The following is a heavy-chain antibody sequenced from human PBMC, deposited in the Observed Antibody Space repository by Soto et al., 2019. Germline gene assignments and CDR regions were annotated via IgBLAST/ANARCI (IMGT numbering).Heavy chain of an antibody. CDR3: ARGNVEMATIHPRVGYYYYYGMDV. J-gene: IGHJ6*02. CDR2: INPSGGST. CDR1: GYTFTSYY. Sequence: ASVKVSCKASGYTFTSYYMHWVRQAPGQGLEWMGKINPSGGSTNYARKFQGRVTITADESTSTAYMELSSLRSEDTAVYYCARGNVEMATIHPRVGYYYYYGMDVWGQGTTVTVSS. D-gene: IGHD5-12*01. V-gene: IGHV1-46*01.